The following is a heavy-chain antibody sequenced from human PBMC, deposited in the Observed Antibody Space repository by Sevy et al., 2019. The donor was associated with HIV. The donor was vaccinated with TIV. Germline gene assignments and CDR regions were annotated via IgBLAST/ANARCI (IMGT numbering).Heavy chain of an antibody. V-gene: IGHV3-30-3*01. CDR3: ALERLSSNVAEYFQN. Sequence: GGSLRLSCAASGFTFSDYSMHWVRQAPGKGLEWVVTISYDGSNKHYAHSVKGRFTLSRDNSKNSLFLQMNSLRAEDTAVYYCALERLSSNVAEYFQNWGQGTLVTVSS. D-gene: IGHD1-1*01. CDR1: GFTFSDYS. CDR2: ISYDGSNK. J-gene: IGHJ1*01.